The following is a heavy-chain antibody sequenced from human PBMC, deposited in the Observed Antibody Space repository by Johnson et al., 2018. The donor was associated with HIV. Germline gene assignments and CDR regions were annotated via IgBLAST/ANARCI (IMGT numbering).Heavy chain of an antibody. J-gene: IGHJ3*02. D-gene: IGHD2-15*01. CDR1: GFIFDYYD. Sequence: VQLVESGGGVVRPGGSLRLSCAGSGFIFDYYDMTWVRQPPGKGLEWVSGINSDGTYTTYADSVEGRFTISRDNAKNTLFLQMNSLRAEDTAVYYCARIAVVVQHDAFDIWGQGTKVTVSS. V-gene: IGHV3-20*04. CDR2: INSDGTYT. CDR3: ARIAVVVQHDAFDI.